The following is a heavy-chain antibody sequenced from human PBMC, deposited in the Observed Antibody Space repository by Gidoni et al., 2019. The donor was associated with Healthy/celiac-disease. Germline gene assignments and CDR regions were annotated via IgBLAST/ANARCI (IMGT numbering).Heavy chain of an antibody. V-gene: IGHV2-5*02. CDR2: IYWDDDK. Sequence: QITLKASGPTLVKPTQPLTLTCTSSGFSLSTSGVGVGWIRQPPGKALEWRALIYWDDDKRYSPSLKSRLTITKDTAKNQVVLTMTNMDPGDTATYYCAHKQQLTTFDYWGQGTLVTVSS. CDR3: AHKQQLTTFDY. J-gene: IGHJ4*02. CDR1: GFSLSTSGVG. D-gene: IGHD6-13*01.